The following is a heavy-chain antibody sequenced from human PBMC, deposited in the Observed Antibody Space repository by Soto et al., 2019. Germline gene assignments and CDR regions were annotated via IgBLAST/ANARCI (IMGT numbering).Heavy chain of an antibody. V-gene: IGHV1-69*01. D-gene: IGHD3-10*01. J-gene: IGHJ6*02. CDR1: GVSFNNNG. CDR2: VSPPFRTS. Sequence: QVQLVQSGAEVKKPGSSVKVSCKTSGVSFNNNGIGWVRQAPGHGLEWMGGVSPPFRTSNYARKFQGRISITADASTGTVNMELSSLTSEDTAQYYCARVLYYDSGSYSPYGMDVWGQGTTVTVSS. CDR3: ARVLYYDSGSYSPYGMDV.